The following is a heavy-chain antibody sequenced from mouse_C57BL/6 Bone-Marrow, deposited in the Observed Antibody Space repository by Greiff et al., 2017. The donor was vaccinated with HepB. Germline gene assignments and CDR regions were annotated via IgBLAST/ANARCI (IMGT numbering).Heavy chain of an antibody. D-gene: IGHD2-5*01. CDR2: INPNNGGT. Sequence: EVKVVESGPELVKPGASVKIPCKASGYTFTDYNMDWVKQSHGKSLEWIGDINPNNGGTIYNQKFKGKATLTVDKSSSTAYMELRSLTSEDTAVYYCARDGNYSNGLAYWGQGTLVTVSA. V-gene: IGHV1-18*01. CDR1: GYTFTDYN. CDR3: ARDGNYSNGLAY. J-gene: IGHJ3*01.